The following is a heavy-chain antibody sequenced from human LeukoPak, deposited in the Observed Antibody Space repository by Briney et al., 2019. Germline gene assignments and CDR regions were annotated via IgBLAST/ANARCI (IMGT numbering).Heavy chain of an antibody. CDR1: GCTFTSYD. V-gene: IGHV1-8*03. CDR3: ARQGQWPNSANDY. CDR2: MNPNSGNT. J-gene: IGHJ4*02. Sequence: ASVKVSCTASGCTFTSYDINWVRQATGQGLEWMGWMNPNSGNTGYAQKFQGRVTITRNTSISTAYMELSSLRSEDTAVYYCARQGQWPNSANDYWGQGTLVTVSS. D-gene: IGHD6-19*01.